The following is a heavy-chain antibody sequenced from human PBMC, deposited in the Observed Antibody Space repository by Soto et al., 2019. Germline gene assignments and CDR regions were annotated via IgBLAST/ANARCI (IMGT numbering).Heavy chain of an antibody. CDR1: GFSLSSRGVG. CDR2: IYWDDEK. V-gene: IGHV2-5*02. CDR3: AHSPLWFGDSWAYAMDV. D-gene: IGHD3-10*01. Sequence: QITLKESGPTLVKPTQTLTLTCTFSGFSLSSRGVGVGWIRQPPGKALEWLALIYWDDEKRYTPSLKSRLTIAQDTSKNQVVLTMTNMDPVDTATYSCAHSPLWFGDSWAYAMDVWGQGTTVTVSS. J-gene: IGHJ6*02.